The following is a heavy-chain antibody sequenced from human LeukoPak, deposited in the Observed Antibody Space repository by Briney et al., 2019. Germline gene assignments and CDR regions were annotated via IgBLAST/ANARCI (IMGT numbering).Heavy chain of an antibody. Sequence: GGSLRLSCAASGFTVSSNYMSWVRQAPGKGLEWVAFIHYDGSNKYYADSVKGRFTMSRDNSKNTLYLQMNSLRAEDTAVYYCAKARDNYDILTGYFSGPRYYFDYWGQGSLVTVSS. D-gene: IGHD3-9*01. CDR3: AKARDNYDILTGYFSGPRYYFDY. J-gene: IGHJ4*02. V-gene: IGHV3-30*02. CDR2: IHYDGSNK. CDR1: GFTVSSNY.